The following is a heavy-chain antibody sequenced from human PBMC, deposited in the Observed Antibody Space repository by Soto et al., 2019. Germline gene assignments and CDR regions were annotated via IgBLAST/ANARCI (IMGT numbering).Heavy chain of an antibody. CDR2: IIPIFGTA. V-gene: IGHV1-69*13. CDR3: ARDSSSWYGFDP. J-gene: IGHJ5*02. CDR1: GGTFSSYA. Sequence: VASVKVSCKASGGTFSSYAISWVRQAPGQGLEWMGGIIPIFGTANYAQKFQGRVTITADESTSTAYMELSSLRSEDTAVYYCARDSSSWYGFDPWGQGTLVTVSS. D-gene: IGHD6-13*01.